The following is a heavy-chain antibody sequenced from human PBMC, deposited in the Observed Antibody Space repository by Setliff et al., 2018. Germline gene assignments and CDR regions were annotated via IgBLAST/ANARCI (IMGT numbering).Heavy chain of an antibody. CDR3: TGRTYGHQLGDY. D-gene: IGHD3-10*01. V-gene: IGHV3-15*01. Sequence: GGSLRLSCTASGLTFADAWMNWVRQAPGKGLEWVARVRSNSVGGTTEYGAPVKGRFTISRDDSKDTVYLQMNDLKTEDTGVYHCTGRTYGHQLGDYWGQGTLVTVSS. CDR2: VRSNSVGGTT. CDR1: GLTFADAW. J-gene: IGHJ4*02.